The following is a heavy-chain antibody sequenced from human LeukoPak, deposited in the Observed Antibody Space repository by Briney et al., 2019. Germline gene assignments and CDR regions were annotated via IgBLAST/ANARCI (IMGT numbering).Heavy chain of an antibody. Sequence: GRSLRLSCAASGFTFSSYAMHWVRQAPGKGLEWVAVILYDGSNKYYADSVKGRFTISRDNSKNTLYLQMNSLRAEDTAVYYCLRDLNWSLDQWGQGTLVTVSS. CDR3: LRDLNWSLDQ. CDR2: ILYDGSNK. V-gene: IGHV3-30-3*01. CDR1: GFTFSSYA. D-gene: IGHD1-20*01. J-gene: IGHJ4*02.